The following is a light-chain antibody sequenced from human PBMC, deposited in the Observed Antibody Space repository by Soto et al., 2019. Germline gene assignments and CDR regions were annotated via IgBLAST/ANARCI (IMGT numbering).Light chain of an antibody. CDR2: DVP. V-gene: IGKV1-5*01. Sequence: VQMTQSPSTLSASVGDRVTITCRASQSIGDSLAWYQQKPGKAPYLLISDVPSLERGVPSRFSGSGSGTEFTLTISSMQPDDFATFYCQQYNGYSRTFGQGTKVDIK. CDR3: QQYNGYSRT. CDR1: QSIGDS. J-gene: IGKJ1*01.